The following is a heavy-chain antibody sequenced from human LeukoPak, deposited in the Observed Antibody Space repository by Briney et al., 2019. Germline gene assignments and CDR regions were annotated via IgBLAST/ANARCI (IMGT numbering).Heavy chain of an antibody. V-gene: IGHV5-51*01. J-gene: IGHJ4*02. CDR2: IDPSDSDV. Sequence: GESLKISCQTSGYKFTGFWIAWVRQMPGEGLEWMGIIDPSDSDVTYGPSFQGQVTISVDRSLSTAFLQCSALQTSDTALYFCARVGDGFKGGLDYWGQGTLVSVSS. D-gene: IGHD5-24*01. CDR1: GYKFTGFW. CDR3: ARVGDGFKGGLDY.